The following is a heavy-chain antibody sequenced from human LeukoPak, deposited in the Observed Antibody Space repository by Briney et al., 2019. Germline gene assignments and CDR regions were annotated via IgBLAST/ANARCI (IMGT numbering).Heavy chain of an antibody. D-gene: IGHD3-16*01. CDR3: AQWGNNMDV. J-gene: IGHJ6*03. V-gene: IGHV4-34*01. CDR1: GGSSSIYY. CDR2: INYSGST. Sequence: RSETLSLTCTVCGGSSSIYYWHWFPQPPGNGLEWIGEINYSGSTKYNPSLKSRVTISIDTSKNQFSLKLSSVTAADTAVYYCAQWGNNMDVWGKGTTVIVSS.